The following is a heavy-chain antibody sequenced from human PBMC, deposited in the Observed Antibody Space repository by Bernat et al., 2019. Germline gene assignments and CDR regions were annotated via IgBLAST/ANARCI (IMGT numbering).Heavy chain of an antibody. CDR2: ISGSGGST. D-gene: IGHD3-16*02. CDR1: GFTFSSYA. CDR3: AREDDYIWGSYRYYYFDY. J-gene: IGHJ4*02. Sequence: EVQLLESGGGLVQPGGSLRLSCAASGFTFSSYAMSWVRQAPGKGLEWVSAISGSGGSTYYADSVKGRFTISRDNAKNSLYLQMNSLRDEDTAVYYCAREDDYIWGSYRYYYFDYWGQGTLVTVSS. V-gene: IGHV3-23*01.